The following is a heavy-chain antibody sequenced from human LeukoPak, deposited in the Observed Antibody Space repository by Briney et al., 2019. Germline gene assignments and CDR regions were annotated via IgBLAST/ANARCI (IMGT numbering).Heavy chain of an antibody. CDR2: IKDDGSVK. CDR3: AREAW. J-gene: IGHJ4*02. V-gene: IGHV3-7*01. Sequence: PGESLRLSCVASGFTFSRYWVCWVRQAPGKGLEWVASIKDDGSVKNYVDSVEGRFTISRDNAKNSLSLQMNSLRVEDTAVYYCAREAWWGQGTLVSVSP. CDR1: GFTFSRYW.